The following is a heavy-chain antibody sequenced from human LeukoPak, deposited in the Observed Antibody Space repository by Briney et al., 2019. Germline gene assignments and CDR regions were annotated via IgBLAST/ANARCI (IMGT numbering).Heavy chain of an antibody. CDR1: GFTFSGYA. V-gene: IGHV3-23*01. CDR3: AEAGFSGSFDY. J-gene: IGHJ4*02. CDR2: ISGSGGST. Sequence: PWGSLRLSCAASGFTFSGYARSWVRQAPGKGLEWVSGISGSGGSTYDADSVKGRFTISRDNYRNTLYLQMNSLRAEDPAVYYCAEAGFSGSFDYWGQGTLVTVSS. D-gene: IGHD5-12*01.